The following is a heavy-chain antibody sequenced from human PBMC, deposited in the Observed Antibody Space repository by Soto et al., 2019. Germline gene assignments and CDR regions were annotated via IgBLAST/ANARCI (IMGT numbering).Heavy chain of an antibody. CDR1: GFTFSLYA. CDR3: AKTAEAVAGTVYES. V-gene: IGHV3-23*01. J-gene: IGHJ5*02. CDR2: IGGSGGS. D-gene: IGHD6-19*01. Sequence: GGSLRLSCAVSGFTFSLYAMGWVRQAPGKGLEWVSAIGGSGGSYYADSVKGRFTISRDNSKNTLYLQMNSLRAEDTAVFYCAKTAEAVAGTVYESWGRGTLVTVS.